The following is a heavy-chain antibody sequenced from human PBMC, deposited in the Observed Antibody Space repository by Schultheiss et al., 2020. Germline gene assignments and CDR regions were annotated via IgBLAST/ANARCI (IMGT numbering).Heavy chain of an antibody. V-gene: IGHV4-39*07. D-gene: IGHD1-14*01. J-gene: IGHJ3*02. Sequence: SETLSLTCAVSGGSISSGGYHWGWIRQPPGKGLEWIGSIYHSGSTYYNPSLKSRVTISVDTSKNQFSLKLSSVTAADTAVYYCARDRKGLAAFDIWGQGTMVTVSS. CDR3: ARDRKGLAAFDI. CDR2: IYHSGST. CDR1: GGSISSGGYH.